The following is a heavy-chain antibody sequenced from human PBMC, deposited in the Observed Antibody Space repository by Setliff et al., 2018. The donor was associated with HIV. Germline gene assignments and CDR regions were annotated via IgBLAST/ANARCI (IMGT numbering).Heavy chain of an antibody. Sequence: HPGGSLRLSCAASGFRFRSYGMHWVRQAPGKGLEWVAIIWFDGNKKYYADSVKGRFTISRDNSKNTLYLQMYSLRAEDTATYYCAKEFEDLSGAYWGQGTLVTVSS. D-gene: IGHD3-10*01. CDR2: IWFDGNKK. CDR3: AKEFEDLSGAY. V-gene: IGHV3-30*02. J-gene: IGHJ4*02. CDR1: GFRFRSYG.